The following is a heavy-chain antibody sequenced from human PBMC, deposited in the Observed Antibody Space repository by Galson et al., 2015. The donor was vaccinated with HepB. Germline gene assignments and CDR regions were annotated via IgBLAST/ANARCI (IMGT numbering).Heavy chain of an antibody. CDR1: GYTFSSYS. D-gene: IGHD2-15*01. V-gene: IGHV1-18*01. CDR2: ISAYNRHT. Sequence: AVKVSCKASGYTFSSYSITWVRQAPAQGREWMGWISAYNRHTNYAQSHQDRVTMTTDTSTSTIYLELRSLRSDDTAVYYCARGALVVVVGATQNNWFDPWGQGTLVTVSS. J-gene: IGHJ5*02. CDR3: ARGALVVVVGATQNNWFDP.